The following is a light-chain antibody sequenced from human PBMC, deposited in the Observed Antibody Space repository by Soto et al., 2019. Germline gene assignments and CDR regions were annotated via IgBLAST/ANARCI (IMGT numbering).Light chain of an antibody. CDR2: AAS. J-gene: IGKJ1*01. V-gene: IGKV1-5*01. CDR1: QSISSW. Sequence: DLQMTQSPSTLSASVGDRVTITCRASQSISSWLAWYQQKPGKAPKLLIYAASTLQSGVPSRFSGSGSGTEVALAISSMQPEDFATYYCQQLITYPQTFGQGTKVDIK. CDR3: QQLITYPQT.